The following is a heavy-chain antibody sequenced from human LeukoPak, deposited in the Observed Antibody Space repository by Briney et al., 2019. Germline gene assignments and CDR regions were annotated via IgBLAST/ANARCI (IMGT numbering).Heavy chain of an antibody. Sequence: PSETLSLTCTVSGGSISSYYWSWIRQPPGKGLEWIGYIYYSGSTNYNPSLKSRVTISVDTSKNQFSLKLSSVTAADTAVYYCARTTVTKGFDYWGQGTLVTASS. D-gene: IGHD4-17*01. CDR1: GGSISSYY. CDR2: IYYSGST. J-gene: IGHJ4*02. V-gene: IGHV4-59*01. CDR3: ARTTVTKGFDY.